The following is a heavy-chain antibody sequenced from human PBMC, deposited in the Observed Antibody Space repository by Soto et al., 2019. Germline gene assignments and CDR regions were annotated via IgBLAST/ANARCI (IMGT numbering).Heavy chain of an antibody. CDR2: IYTSGST. V-gene: IGHV4-4*07. J-gene: IGHJ4*02. CDR3: ARERREEIHDGYDIDY. Sequence: SETLSLTCTVSGGSISNYYWSWIRQPAGKGLEWIGRIYTSGSTDYNPSLKSRVTISIDTSKNQFSLKVTSMTAADTAVYYCARERREEIHDGYDIDYWGQGTLVTVS. CDR1: GGSISNYY. D-gene: IGHD5-12*01.